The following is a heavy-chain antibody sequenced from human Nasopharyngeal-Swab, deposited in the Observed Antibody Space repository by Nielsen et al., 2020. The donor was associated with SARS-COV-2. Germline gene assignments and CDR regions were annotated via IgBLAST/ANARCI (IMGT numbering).Heavy chain of an antibody. D-gene: IGHD6-13*01. J-gene: IGHJ4*02. CDR2: LNPNTGVA. V-gene: IGHV1-2*06. Sequence: ASVKVSCKTSGYTFSDYFLHWVLEAPGQGLEWMGRLNPNTGVANYAQKFQGRVTMTRDTSLSTGYMELSSLRSDDTAVYYCARKKQLVRPFDYWGQGTLVTVPS. CDR3: ARKKQLVRPFDY. CDR1: GYTFSDYF.